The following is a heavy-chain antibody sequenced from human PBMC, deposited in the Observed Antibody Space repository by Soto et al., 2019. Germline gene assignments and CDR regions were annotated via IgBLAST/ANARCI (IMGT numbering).Heavy chain of an antibody. CDR1: GFTFSDCA. CDR2: VSGAGGDT. Sequence: VQLLESGGGLVQPGGSLRLSCAASGFTFSDCAMSWVRQAPGKGLEWVSTVSGAGGDTYDADSVKGRFTISRDNSRDTLYLQMNSLRAEDTAVYYCAKRGGSAAYYFDSWGQGALVTVSS. J-gene: IGHJ4*02. D-gene: IGHD6-25*01. V-gene: IGHV3-23*01. CDR3: AKRGGSAAYYFDS.